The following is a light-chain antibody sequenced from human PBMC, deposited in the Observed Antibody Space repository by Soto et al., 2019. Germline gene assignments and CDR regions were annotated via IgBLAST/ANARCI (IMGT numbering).Light chain of an antibody. Sequence: EIVLTQSPATLSLSPGERATLSCRASQSVSSYLAWYQQKPGQAPRLLIYDASNRATGIPARFSGSGSGADFTLTIRSLEPEDLAVYYCQQRRNWPLTFGQGTRLEI. J-gene: IGKJ5*01. V-gene: IGKV3-11*01. CDR1: QSVSSY. CDR2: DAS. CDR3: QQRRNWPLT.